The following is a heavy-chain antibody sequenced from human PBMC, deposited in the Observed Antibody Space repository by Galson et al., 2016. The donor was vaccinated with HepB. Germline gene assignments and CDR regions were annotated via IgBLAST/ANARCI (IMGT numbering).Heavy chain of an antibody. V-gene: IGHV3-23*01. Sequence: SLRLSCAASGFTFRSYAMSWVRQAPGKGLEWVSGISGSGGSTYYADSVKGRITISRDNSKNTLYLQMNSLRVGDTAVYYCAKAHYDILTGYWPYFDYWGQGTLVTVPS. CDR1: GFTFRSYA. D-gene: IGHD3-9*01. J-gene: IGHJ4*02. CDR3: AKAHYDILTGYWPYFDY. CDR2: ISGSGGST.